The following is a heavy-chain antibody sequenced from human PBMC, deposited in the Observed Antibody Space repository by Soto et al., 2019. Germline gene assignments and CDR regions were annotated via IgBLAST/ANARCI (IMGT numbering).Heavy chain of an antibody. J-gene: IGHJ4*02. Sequence: QVQLVQSGAEVKKPGSSVKVSCKAAGGTFSSYTISWVRQAPGQGLEWMGRIIPILGIANYAQKFQGRVTITADKSTSTAYMELSSLRSEDTAVYYRASPSFPGYCSGGSCNYFDYWGQGTLVTVSS. V-gene: IGHV1-69*02. CDR3: ASPSFPGYCSGGSCNYFDY. CDR2: IIPILGIA. CDR1: GGTFSSYT. D-gene: IGHD2-15*01.